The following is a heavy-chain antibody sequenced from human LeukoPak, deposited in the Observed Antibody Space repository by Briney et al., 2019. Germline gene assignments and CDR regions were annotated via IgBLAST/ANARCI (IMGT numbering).Heavy chain of an antibody. V-gene: IGHV4-4*02. CDR2: IYHSGNT. D-gene: IGHD6-13*01. Sequence: SGTLSLTCAVSGDSLSTNNWYNWGRQPPGKGLEWVGEIYHSGNTNYNPSLKSRVTISVHKSKNQFSLKLTSVTAADTAVYYCARDLGSSTPSVVWGRGTTVTVSS. J-gene: IGHJ6*03. CDR1: GDSLSTNNW. CDR3: ARDLGSSTPSVV.